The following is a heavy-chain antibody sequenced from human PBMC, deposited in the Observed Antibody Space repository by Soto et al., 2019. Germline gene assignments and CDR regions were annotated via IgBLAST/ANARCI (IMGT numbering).Heavy chain of an antibody. CDR2: VIPVFGLA. D-gene: IGHD3-10*01. J-gene: IGHJ6*02. V-gene: IGHV1-69*17. Sequence: QVQLVQSGAEVKKPGSSVKVSCKSSGGTFSSYAISWVRQAPGQGLEWMGGVIPVFGLATYAQKVQGRVTITADKSTNTAYMEVSSLRSEDTAVYYCARGKSYYGSGKGIYDYYSLDVWGRGTTVTVS. CDR1: GGTFSSYA. CDR3: ARGKSYYGSGKGIYDYYSLDV.